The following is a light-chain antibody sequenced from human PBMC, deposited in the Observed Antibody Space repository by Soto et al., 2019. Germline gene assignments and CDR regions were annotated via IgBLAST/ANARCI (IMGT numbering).Light chain of an antibody. CDR3: QMYDSAPLFT. Sequence: DIQMTQTPPSLYASVGDRVTITCRASQAISKYLAWYQQRPGKVPKLLVYAASTLQSGVPSRFSGSGSGTDFTLTISSLQPEDVATYYCQMYDSAPLFTFGPGTRVDVK. J-gene: IGKJ3*01. V-gene: IGKV1-27*01. CDR1: QAISKY. CDR2: AAS.